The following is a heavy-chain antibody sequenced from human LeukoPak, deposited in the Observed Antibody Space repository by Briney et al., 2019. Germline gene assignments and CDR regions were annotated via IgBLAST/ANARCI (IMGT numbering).Heavy chain of an antibody. CDR2: INHSGST. D-gene: IGHD3-22*01. CDR3: ARVGIVLVTGSNWVDP. J-gene: IGHJ5*02. Sequence: PSETLSLTCAMYGGSFSGYYWSWIRQPPGKWLEWIGQINHSGSTNYNPSLKSRVTISVDTSKNQFSLKFNSVTAADTAVYYCARVGIVLVTGSNWVDPWGQGTLVTVSS. CDR1: GGSFSGYY. V-gene: IGHV4-34*01.